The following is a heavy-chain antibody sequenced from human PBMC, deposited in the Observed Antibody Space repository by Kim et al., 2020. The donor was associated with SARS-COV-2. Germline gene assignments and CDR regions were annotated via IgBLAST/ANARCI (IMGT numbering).Heavy chain of an antibody. CDR2: IYYNGGT. Sequence: SETLSLTCTVSGGSISTGSYYWGWIRQPPGKGLEWIGSIYYNGGTYQNPSLKSRVTISVDTSKNQFSLNLNSVTAADTAVYYCVRHAGVAVAGPHFDYWGQGTLVTVPA. CDR1: GGSISTGSYY. V-gene: IGHV4-39*01. CDR3: VRHAGVAVAGPHFDY. J-gene: IGHJ4*02. D-gene: IGHD6-19*01.